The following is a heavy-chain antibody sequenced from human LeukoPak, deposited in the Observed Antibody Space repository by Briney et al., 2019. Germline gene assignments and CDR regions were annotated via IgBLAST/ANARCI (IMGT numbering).Heavy chain of an antibody. J-gene: IGHJ4*02. V-gene: IGHV1-2*02. CDR2: INPNSGGT. D-gene: IGHD3-22*01. Sequence: ASVKVSCKASGYTFTSHDINWVRQATGQGLEWMGWINPNSGGTNYAQKFQGRVTMTRDTSISTAYMELSRLRFDDTAVYYCASGSSYDSSGRGFDYWGQGTLVTVSS. CDR3: ASGSSYDSSGRGFDY. CDR1: GYTFTSHD.